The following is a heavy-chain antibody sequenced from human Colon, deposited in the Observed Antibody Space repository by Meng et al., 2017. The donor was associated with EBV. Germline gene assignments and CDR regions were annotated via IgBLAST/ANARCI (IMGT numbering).Heavy chain of an antibody. CDR3: ARGNAYNAPSFDY. Sequence: VQLQESGSGRVDPSGTLPLTCSASGASLSSNNWWSWVRQPPGKGLEWIGEIYHGGNTNYNPSLKSRVTISVDRSNDQFSLSLSSVTAADTAVYYCARGNAYNAPSFDYWGQGTLVTVSS. D-gene: IGHD5-24*01. CDR2: IYHGGNT. V-gene: IGHV4-4*02. J-gene: IGHJ4*02. CDR1: GASLSSNNW.